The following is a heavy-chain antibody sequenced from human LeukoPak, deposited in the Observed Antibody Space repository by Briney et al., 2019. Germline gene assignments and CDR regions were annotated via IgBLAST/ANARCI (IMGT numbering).Heavy chain of an antibody. CDR1: GGSISSYY. D-gene: IGHD3-22*01. J-gene: IGHJ4*02. CDR3: ATDDSSGYIDY. V-gene: IGHV4-59*12. Sequence: SETLSLTCTVSGGSISSYYWSWIRQPPGKGLEWIGYIYYSGSTNYNPSLKSRVTISVDTSKNQFSLKLSSVTAADTAVYYCATDDSSGYIDYWGQGTLVTVSS. CDR2: IYYSGST.